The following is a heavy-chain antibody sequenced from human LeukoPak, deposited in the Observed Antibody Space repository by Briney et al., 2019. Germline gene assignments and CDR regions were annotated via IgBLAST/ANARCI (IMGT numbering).Heavy chain of an antibody. J-gene: IGHJ4*02. Sequence: PGRSLRLSCAVSGFTFRKYAIHWVRQAPGKGLEWVAVISYDGSNKYYADSVKGRFTISRDNSKNTLYLQMNSLRAEDTAVYYCASAANYDSSGGPFDYWGQGTLVTVSS. V-gene: IGHV3-30-3*01. CDR3: ASAANYDSSGGPFDY. CDR2: ISYDGSNK. D-gene: IGHD3-22*01. CDR1: GFTFRKYA.